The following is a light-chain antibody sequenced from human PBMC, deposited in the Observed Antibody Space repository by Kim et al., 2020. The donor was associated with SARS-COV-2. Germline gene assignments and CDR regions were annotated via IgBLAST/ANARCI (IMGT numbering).Light chain of an antibody. V-gene: IGKV1-39*01. Sequence: AAVGDRVTIISRASQNINGYLNWYQQKPEKTPNLLIYCASSLQSRVPSRFSGSGSGTDFSLTISSLQYEDFAAYYCQQSYSTPLTFGPGTRVDIK. CDR3: QQSYSTPLT. CDR1: QNINGY. J-gene: IGKJ3*01. CDR2: CAS.